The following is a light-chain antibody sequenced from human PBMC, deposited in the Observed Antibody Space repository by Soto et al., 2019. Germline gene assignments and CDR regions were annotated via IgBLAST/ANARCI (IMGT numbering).Light chain of an antibody. CDR3: QQYGNTWWT. CDR2: VAS. V-gene: IGKV3-20*01. CDR1: QSVNDNY. J-gene: IGKJ1*01. Sequence: VVLTQSPGTLSLSPGERATLSCRASQSVNDNYVAWYQHKPGQAPRLLIYVASSRATGIPDRFSGSGSGTDFTLTISRLEPEDFALYYCQQYGNTWWTFGQGTKVEIK.